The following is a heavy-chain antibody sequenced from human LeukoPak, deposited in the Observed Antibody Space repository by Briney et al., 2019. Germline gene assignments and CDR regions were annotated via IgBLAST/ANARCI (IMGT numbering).Heavy chain of an antibody. J-gene: IGHJ6*03. Sequence: PSETLSLTCVVSGESFSGDYWCWIRQPPRKGLEWIGEINNSGSTNYNTPTQSRVTTPSDKSKNQFSLKVSSVTAADTAVYYCARGRTGYHLLPTKKDSDYYYMDVWGKGTTVTVSS. CDR1: GESFSGDY. CDR3: ARGRTGYHLLPTKKDSDYYYMDV. D-gene: IGHD2-2*01. CDR2: INNSGST. V-gene: IGHV4-34*01.